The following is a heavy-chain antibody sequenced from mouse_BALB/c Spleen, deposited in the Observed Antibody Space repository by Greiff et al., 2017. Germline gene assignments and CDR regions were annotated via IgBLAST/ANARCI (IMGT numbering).Heavy chain of an antibody. D-gene: IGHD2-14*01. J-gene: IGHJ3*01. Sequence: SGAELVKPGASVKLSCKASGYTFTSYYMYWVKQRPGQGLEWIGGINPSNGGTNFNEKFKSKATLTVDKSSSTAYMQLSSLTSEDSAVYYCTRSYRYDDPWFAYWGQGTLVTVSA. V-gene: IGHV1S16*01. CDR2: INPSNGGT. CDR3: TRSYRYDDPWFAY. CDR1: GYTFTSYY.